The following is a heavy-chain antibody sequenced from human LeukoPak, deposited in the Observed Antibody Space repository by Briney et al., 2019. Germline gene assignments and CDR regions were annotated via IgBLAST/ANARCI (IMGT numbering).Heavy chain of an antibody. V-gene: IGHV5-51*01. CDR2: IYPGDSDT. CDR3: ARTIAVAGAPXGGGMGYFDY. D-gene: IGHD6-19*01. J-gene: IGHJ4*02. CDR1: GYSFTSYW. Sequence: GESLKISCKGSGYSFTSYWIGWVRQMPGKGLEWMGIIYPGDSDTRYSPSFQGQVTISADKSISTAYLQWSSLKASDTAMYYCARTIAVAGAPXGGGMGYFDYWGQGTLVTV.